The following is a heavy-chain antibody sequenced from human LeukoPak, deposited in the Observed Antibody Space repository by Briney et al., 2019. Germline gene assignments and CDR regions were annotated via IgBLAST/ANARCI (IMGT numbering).Heavy chain of an antibody. CDR1: GFTFSDYY. CDR2: ISSSGSTI. D-gene: IGHD3-10*01. J-gene: IGHJ4*02. Sequence: GGSLRLSCAASGFTFSDYYMSWIRQAPGKGLEWVSYISSSGSTIYYADSVKGRFTISRDNAKNSLYLQMNSLRAEDTAVYYCAKDFASLWFGEFDPIDYWGQGTLVTVSS. CDR3: AKDFASLWFGEFDPIDY. V-gene: IGHV3-11*01.